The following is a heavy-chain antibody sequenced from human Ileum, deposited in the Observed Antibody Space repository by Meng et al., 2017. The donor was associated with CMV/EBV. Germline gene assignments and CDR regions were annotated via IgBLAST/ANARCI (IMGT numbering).Heavy chain of an antibody. CDR2: IYWDDTK. V-gene: IGHV2-5*02. Sequence: QIPLKEPVPPLLKPTQSPPLTCTFSGFSLSTNGVGVGWIRQPPGKALEWLALIYWDDTKRYSPSLKSRLTISKDTSKNQVVLTMTNTDTVDTATYYCANRRGSGWYETYFDSWGQGTLVTVSS. CDR3: ANRRGSGWYETYFDS. J-gene: IGHJ4*02. D-gene: IGHD6-19*01. CDR1: GFSLSTNGVG.